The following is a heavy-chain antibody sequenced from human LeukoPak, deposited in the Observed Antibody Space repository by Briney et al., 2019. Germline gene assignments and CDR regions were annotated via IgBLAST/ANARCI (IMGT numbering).Heavy chain of an antibody. V-gene: IGHV3-30*04. J-gene: IGHJ4*02. CDR2: VLYDGETK. D-gene: IGHD6-19*01. Sequence: GGSLRLSCAASGFIFSNYALHWVRQAPGKGLEWVAVVLYDGETKYYADSVKGRFTISRDNPENMLYLQMNSLRPEDTAVYYCAREQWRGDFDYWGQGTLVTVSS. CDR1: GFIFSNYA. CDR3: AREQWRGDFDY.